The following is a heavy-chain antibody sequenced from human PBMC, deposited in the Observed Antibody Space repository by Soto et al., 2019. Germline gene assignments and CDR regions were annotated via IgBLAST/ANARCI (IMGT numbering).Heavy chain of an antibody. V-gene: IGHV1-2*02. CDR2: INPKSGAT. J-gene: IGHJ4*02. CDR3: ARVVETAAVPLDY. Sequence: QVQLVQSGAEVKKPGASVKVSCKASGYTFINYYNHWVRQAPGQRLEWMGWINPKSGATHYTPTFQGRVTMTGDTSINTAYMELTWLTSDDTAVYYCARVVETAAVPLDYWGQGTQVTVSS. CDR1: GYTFINYY. D-gene: IGHD5-18*01.